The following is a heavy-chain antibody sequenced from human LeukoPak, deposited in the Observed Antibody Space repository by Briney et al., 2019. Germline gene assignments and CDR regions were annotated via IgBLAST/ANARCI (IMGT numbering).Heavy chain of an antibody. CDR1: GGTFSSYA. J-gene: IGHJ5*02. CDR2: IIPIFGTA. CDR3: ARGASSGSYLNWFDP. D-gene: IGHD3-10*01. Sequence: SVKVSCKASGGTFSSYAISWVRQAPGQGLEWMGGIIPIFGTANYAQKFQGSVTITTDESASTAYMELGSLRSEDTAVYYCARGASSGSYLNWFDPWGQGTLVTVSS. V-gene: IGHV1-69*05.